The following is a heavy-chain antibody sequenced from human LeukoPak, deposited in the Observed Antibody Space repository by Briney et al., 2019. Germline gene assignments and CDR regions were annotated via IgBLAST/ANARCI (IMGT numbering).Heavy chain of an antibody. CDR1: GFTFSSYS. CDR2: ISSSSSYI. CDR3: ASSRVRVLDGMDV. D-gene: IGHD3-10*01. J-gene: IGHJ6*02. V-gene: IGHV3-21*01. Sequence: GGSLRLSCAASGFTFSSYSMNWVRQAPGKGLEWVSSISSSSSYIYYADSVKGRFTISRDNVKNSLYLQMNSLRAEDTAVYYCASSRVRVLDGMDVWGQGTTVTVSS.